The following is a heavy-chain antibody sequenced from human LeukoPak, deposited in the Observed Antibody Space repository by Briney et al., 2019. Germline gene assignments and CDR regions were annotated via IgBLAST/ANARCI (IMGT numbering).Heavy chain of an antibody. J-gene: IGHJ4*02. Sequence: GGCLRLSCAASGFIFRTYYMYWVRQAPGKGLEWVSTVSDSGRSTYYADSVKGRFTASRDNSKDTLYLQLDSLRAEDTAVYYCATDRPHPRNEPTNFDYWGEGTLVT. CDR2: VSDSGRST. CDR3: ATDRPHPRNEPTNFDY. D-gene: IGHD1-1*01. V-gene: IGHV3-23*01. CDR1: GFIFRTYY.